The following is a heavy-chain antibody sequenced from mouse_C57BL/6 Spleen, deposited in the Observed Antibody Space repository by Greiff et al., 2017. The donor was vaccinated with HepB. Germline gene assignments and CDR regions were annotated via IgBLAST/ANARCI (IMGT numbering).Heavy chain of an antibody. CDR3: ARDYYGSSYGGYYAMDY. V-gene: IGHV5-4*01. J-gene: IGHJ4*01. D-gene: IGHD1-1*01. CDR2: ISDGGSYT. Sequence: EVHLVESGGGLVKPGGSLKLSCAASGFTFSSYAMSWVRQTPEKRLEWVATISDGGSYTYYPDNVKGRFTISRDNAKNNLYLQMSHLKSEDTAMYYCARDYYGSSYGGYYAMDYWGQGTSVTVSS. CDR1: GFTFSSYA.